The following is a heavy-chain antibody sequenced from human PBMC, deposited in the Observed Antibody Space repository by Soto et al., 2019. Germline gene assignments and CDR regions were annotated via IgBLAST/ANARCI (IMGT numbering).Heavy chain of an antibody. CDR2: INYSGST. D-gene: IGHD3-3*01. CDR3: AKTGFWSGYRVADY. CDR1: DGSISSRSSY. J-gene: IGHJ4*02. Sequence: QLQLQESGPRLVKPSETLSLTCTVSDGSISSRSSYWGWIRQPPGKGLEWVGSINYSGSTYYNPSLKSRITVSVDTPKNQFSLNLGSVTAADTAVYFCAKTGFWSGYRVADYWGQGTLVTVAS. V-gene: IGHV4-39*01.